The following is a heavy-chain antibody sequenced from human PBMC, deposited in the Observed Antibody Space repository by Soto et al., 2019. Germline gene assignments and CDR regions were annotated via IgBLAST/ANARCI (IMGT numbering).Heavy chain of an antibody. D-gene: IGHD3-22*01. CDR1: GGSISSSSYY. CDR2: IYYSGST. J-gene: IGHJ4*02. CDR3: ARHAGDIFTDSSGTIDY. V-gene: IGHV4-39*01. Sequence: PSETLSLTCTVSGGSISSSSYYWGWIRQPPGKGLEWIGSIYYSGSTYYNPSLKSRVTISVDTSKNQFSLKLSSVTAADTAVYYCARHAGDIFTDSSGTIDYWRQATLVTVPQ.